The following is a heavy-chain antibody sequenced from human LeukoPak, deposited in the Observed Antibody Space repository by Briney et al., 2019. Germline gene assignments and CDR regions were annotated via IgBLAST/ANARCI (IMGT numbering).Heavy chain of an antibody. CDR2: DYHRGTT. CDR1: GYSISSGYY. J-gene: IGHJ6*03. D-gene: IGHD2-15*01. V-gene: IGHV4-38-2*01. CDR3: ARVYCSVGSCDSASYYASYYDYYYIDV. Sequence: LGTLYLTCAVSGYSISSGYYWGVVRHPPREGVGLIGMDYHRGTTYYIHYVKSRVTISVDTSKNQVSMKLRGVTAADTAVYYCARVYCSVGSCDSASYYASYYDYYYIDVWGIGTTVTVSS.